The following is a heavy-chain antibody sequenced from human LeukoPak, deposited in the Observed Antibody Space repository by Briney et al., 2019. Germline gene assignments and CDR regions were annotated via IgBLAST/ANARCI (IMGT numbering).Heavy chain of an antibody. V-gene: IGHV4-59*01. D-gene: IGHD3-16*02. J-gene: IGHJ2*01. CDR2: IYYSGRA. Sequence: SETLSLTCTVSSGSISAYYWSWIRQPPGKGLEWIGYIYYSGRANYNSSLESRVTISVDTSKNQFSLRLSSVSAADTAVYYCARFISRWYFDLWGRGALVTVSS. CDR3: ARFISRWYFDL. CDR1: SGSISAYY.